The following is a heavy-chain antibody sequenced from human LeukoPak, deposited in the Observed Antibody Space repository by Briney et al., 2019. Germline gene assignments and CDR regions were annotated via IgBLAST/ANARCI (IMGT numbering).Heavy chain of an antibody. V-gene: IGHV1-2*02. D-gene: IGHD3-10*01. Sequence: GASVKVSCKASGYPFTGYYVHWVRQSPGHGLEWMGWINPRNGDTHSAQKFQGRVSMTGDTSITTAYMELSSLTSDDTAVYYCATGAQYGLWGVPYFYYMHVWGTGTTVTASS. J-gene: IGHJ6*03. CDR2: INPRNGDT. CDR1: GYPFTGYY. CDR3: ATGAQYGLWGVPYFYYMHV.